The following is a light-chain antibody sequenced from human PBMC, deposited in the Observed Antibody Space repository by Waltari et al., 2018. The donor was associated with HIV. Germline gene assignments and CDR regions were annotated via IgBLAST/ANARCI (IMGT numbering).Light chain of an antibody. V-gene: IGKV1-39*01. CDR2: AAS. Sequence: DIQMTQSPSSLSASVGDRVTMTCRASQGISSYLNWYQQKPGKAPKLLIYAASKLQNGVPSRFSGSGSGTDFILTISSLQPEDFATYYCQQSYSTPPITFGPGTKVDIK. CDR3: QQSYSTPPIT. J-gene: IGKJ3*01. CDR1: QGISSY.